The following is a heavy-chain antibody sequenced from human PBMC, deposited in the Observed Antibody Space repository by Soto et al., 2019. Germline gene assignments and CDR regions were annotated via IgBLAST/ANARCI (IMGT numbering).Heavy chain of an antibody. J-gene: IGHJ6*02. CDR3: ASGGYTYGFSAMDV. CDR1: GYTFSSSY. CDR2: INPSGFST. D-gene: IGHD5-18*01. Sequence: QVQLVQSGAEVKKPGASVKISCKASGYTFSSSYIHWVRQAPGQGLEWMGLINPSGFSTDYAQTGQGRVTVTRDTSTSTVYMELSSLRSEDTAVYYCASGGYTYGFSAMDVWGPGTTVAFSS. V-gene: IGHV1-46*01.